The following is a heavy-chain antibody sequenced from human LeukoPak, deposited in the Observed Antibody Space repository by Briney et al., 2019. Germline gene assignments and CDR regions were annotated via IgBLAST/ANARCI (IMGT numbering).Heavy chain of an antibody. J-gene: IGHJ4*02. CDR1: GGSFSGYY. D-gene: IGHD1-7*01. CDR2: INHSGST. V-gene: IGHV4-34*01. Sequence: SETLSLTCAVYGGSFSGYYWSWIRQPPGKGLEWIGEINHSGSTNYNPSLKSRVTISVDTSKNQFSLKLSSVTAADTAVYYCARSNWNYEQYDYWGQGTLVTVSS. CDR3: ARSNWNYEQYDY.